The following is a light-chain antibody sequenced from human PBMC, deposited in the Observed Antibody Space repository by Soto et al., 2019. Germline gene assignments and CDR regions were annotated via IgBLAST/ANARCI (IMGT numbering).Light chain of an antibody. J-gene: IGKJ3*01. V-gene: IGKV1-39*01. CDR3: QHSYTAPFT. CDR2: AAS. CDR1: QSISSS. Sequence: DIQMTQSPSSLSASVGDRVTITCRASQSISSSLNWYQQKPGKAPKLLIYAASTLQGGGPSRFSRSGSGTDFTLTISSLQPEDFATYYCQHSYTAPFTFGPGTKVDIK.